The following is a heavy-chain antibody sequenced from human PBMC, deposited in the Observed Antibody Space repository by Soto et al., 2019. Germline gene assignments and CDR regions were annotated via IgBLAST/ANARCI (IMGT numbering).Heavy chain of an antibody. D-gene: IGHD6-13*01. CDR1: GASINSNTYY. CDR2: VFSSGTT. V-gene: IGHV4-39*01. Sequence: SETLSLTCTVSGASINSNTYYWGWIRQPPGKGLEWIGSVFSSGTTYYSPSLKGRVTILMDMSRNQFFLNLNSVTAADTATYYCARRRVFLDYWGQGARVTVS. J-gene: IGHJ4*02. CDR3: ARRRVFLDY.